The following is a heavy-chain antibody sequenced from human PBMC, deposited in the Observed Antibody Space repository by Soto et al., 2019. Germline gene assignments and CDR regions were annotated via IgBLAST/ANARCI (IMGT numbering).Heavy chain of an antibody. CDR2: INSDGSST. Sequence: GGSLRLSCAASGFTFSNYWMYWVRQIPGKGLVWVSRINSDGSSTNYADSVKGRFTISRDNSKNILYLQMNSLRADDTAVYYCARVVVPINGILMILDDWGQGTLVTVSS. CDR1: GFTFSNYW. CDR3: ARVVVPINGILMILDD. J-gene: IGHJ4*02. V-gene: IGHV3-74*01. D-gene: IGHD2-15*01.